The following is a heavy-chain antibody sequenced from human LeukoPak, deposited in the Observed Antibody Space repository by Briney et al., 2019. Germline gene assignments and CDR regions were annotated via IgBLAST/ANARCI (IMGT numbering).Heavy chain of an antibody. D-gene: IGHD3-22*01. J-gene: IGHJ4*02. V-gene: IGHV4-34*01. Sequence: KASETLSLTCAVYGGSFSGYYWSWIRQPPGKGLEWIGEINHSGSTNYNPSLKSRVTISVDTSKNQFSLKLGSVTAADTAVYYCARVEEEGDYYDSSGYYFDYWGQGTLVTVSS. CDR3: ARVEEEGDYYDSSGYYFDY. CDR1: GGSFSGYY. CDR2: INHSGST.